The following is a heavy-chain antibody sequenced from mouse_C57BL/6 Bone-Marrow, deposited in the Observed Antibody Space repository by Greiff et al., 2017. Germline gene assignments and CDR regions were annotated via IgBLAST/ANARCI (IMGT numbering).Heavy chain of an antibody. CDR3: ANLPTMDY. J-gene: IGHJ4*01. V-gene: IGHV5-17*01. Sequence: VQLKESGGGLVKPGGSLKLSCAASGFTFSDYGMHWVRQAPEKGLEWVAYISSGSSTIYYADTVKGRFTISRDNAKNTLFLQMTSLRSEDTAMYYCANLPTMDYWGQGTSVTVSS. CDR1: GFTFSDYG. CDR2: ISSGSSTI.